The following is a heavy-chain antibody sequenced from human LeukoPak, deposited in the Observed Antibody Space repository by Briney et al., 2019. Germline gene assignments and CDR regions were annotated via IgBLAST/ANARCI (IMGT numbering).Heavy chain of an antibody. CDR3: ARGQLGTIDY. D-gene: IGHD2-2*01. Sequence: GASVKVSCKASGYTFTSYDINWVRQATGQGLEWMGWMNPKSGNTNYAQKLQGRVTMTTDTSTSIAYMELRSLRSDDTAVYYCARGQLGTIDYWGQGTLVTVSS. CDR1: GYTFTSYD. J-gene: IGHJ4*02. CDR2: MNPKSGNT. V-gene: IGHV1-8*01.